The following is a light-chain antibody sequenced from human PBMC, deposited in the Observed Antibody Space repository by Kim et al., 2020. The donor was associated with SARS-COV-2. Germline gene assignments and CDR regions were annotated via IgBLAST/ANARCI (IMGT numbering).Light chain of an antibody. J-gene: IGKJ4*01. Sequence: EIVLTQSPATLSLSPGERATLSCRASQSVSSYLAWYQQKPGQAPRLLIYDASNRATGIPARFSGSGSGTDFTLTISSLEPEDFAVYYCQQRSKWPPRWTFGGGTKVDIK. V-gene: IGKV3-11*01. CDR2: DAS. CDR1: QSVSSY. CDR3: QQRSKWPPRWT.